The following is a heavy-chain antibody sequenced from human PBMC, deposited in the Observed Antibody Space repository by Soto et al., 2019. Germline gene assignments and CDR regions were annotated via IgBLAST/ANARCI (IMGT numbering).Heavy chain of an antibody. CDR2: IYYSGST. D-gene: IGHD1-26*01. CDR1: GGSISSGGYY. J-gene: IGHJ4*02. V-gene: IGHV4-61*08. CDR3: ARDDGSYFDY. Sequence: SETLSLTCTVSGGSISSGGYYWSWIRQPPGKGLEWIGYIYYSGSTNYNPSLKSRVTISVDTSKNQFSLKLSSVTAADTAVYYCARDDGSYFDYWGQGTLVTVSS.